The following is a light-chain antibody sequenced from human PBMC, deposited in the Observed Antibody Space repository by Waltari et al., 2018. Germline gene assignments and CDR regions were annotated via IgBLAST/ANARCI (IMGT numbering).Light chain of an antibody. J-gene: IGKJ2*01. CDR3: QQYYNWPLT. Sequence: EIVMTQSPATLSVSPGERATLSCRASQSVNSNLAWYQQKPGQAPRLRIYGASTRATGIPARFSGSGSGTEFTLTISSLQSEDFAVYYCQQYYNWPLTFGQGTKLEIK. CDR1: QSVNSN. V-gene: IGKV3-15*01. CDR2: GAS.